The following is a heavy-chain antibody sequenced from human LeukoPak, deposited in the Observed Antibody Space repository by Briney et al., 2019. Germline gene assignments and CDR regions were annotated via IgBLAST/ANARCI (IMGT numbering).Heavy chain of an antibody. CDR1: GFTFRNYG. J-gene: IGHJ6*03. D-gene: IGHD6-13*01. CDR2: KRYDGSNE. V-gene: IGHV3-30*02. Sequence: GGSLRLSCAASGFTFRNYGMHWVRQTPGKGLEWVAFKRYDGSNEYYADSVKGRFTISRDNSKNTLYLQMESLRAEDTAVYYCAKNIAAGDSSGYFYYYMDVWGKGTTVTVSS. CDR3: AKNIAAGDSSGYFYYYMDV.